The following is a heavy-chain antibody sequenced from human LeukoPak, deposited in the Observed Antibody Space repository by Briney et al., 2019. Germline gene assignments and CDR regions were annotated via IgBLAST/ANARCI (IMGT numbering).Heavy chain of an antibody. CDR1: GGSISSSRDY. Sequence: PSETLSLTYTVSGGSISSSRDYWAWIRQPPGKGLEWIANIYYSGSTYYSPSLKSRVTISVDTSKNQFSLKLSSVTAADTAVYYCARGYCSGGSCYSYYYYNYMDVWGKGTTVTVSS. D-gene: IGHD2-15*01. J-gene: IGHJ6*03. CDR3: ARGYCSGGSCYSYYYYNYMDV. V-gene: IGHV4-39*07. CDR2: IYYSGST.